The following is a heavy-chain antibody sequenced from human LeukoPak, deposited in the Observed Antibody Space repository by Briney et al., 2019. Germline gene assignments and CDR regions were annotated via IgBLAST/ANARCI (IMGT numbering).Heavy chain of an antibody. CDR2: IVVGSGNT. CDR1: GFTFTSSA. CDR3: AAELGRYYDSSGYYDP. V-gene: IGHV1-58*02. D-gene: IGHD3-22*01. J-gene: IGHJ5*02. Sequence: SVKVSCKASGFTFTSSAMQWVRQARGQRLEWIGWIVVGSGNTNYAQKFQERVAITRDMSTSTVYMELSSLRSEDTAVYYCAAELGRYYDSSGYYDPWGQGTLVTVSS.